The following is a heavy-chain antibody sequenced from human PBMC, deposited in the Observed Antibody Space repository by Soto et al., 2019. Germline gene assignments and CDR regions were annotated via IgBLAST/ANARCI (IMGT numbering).Heavy chain of an antibody. J-gene: IGHJ6*02. CDR3: AKDREMGFYEYGMDV. CDR2: IWYDGSNK. CDR1: GFTFSSYG. Sequence: GVLRLSCAASGFTFSSYGMHWVRQAPGKGLEWVAVIWYDGSNKYYADTVKGRFTISRDNSKNTLYLQMNSLRAEDTAVYYCAKDREMGFYEYGMDVWGQGTTVTVSS. V-gene: IGHV3-33*06. D-gene: IGHD3-16*01.